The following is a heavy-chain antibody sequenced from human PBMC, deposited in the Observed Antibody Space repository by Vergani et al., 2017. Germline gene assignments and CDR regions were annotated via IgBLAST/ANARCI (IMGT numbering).Heavy chain of an antibody. V-gene: IGHV4-31*03. CDR1: GGSISSGGYY. D-gene: IGHD4-17*01. J-gene: IGHJ3*02. CDR3: ARDLTVTTYAFDI. Sequence: QVQLQESGPGLVKPSQTLSLTCTVSGGSISSGGYYWSWIRQHPGKGLEWIGYIYYSGSTYYNPSLMSRVTISVDTSKNQFSLKLSSVTAADTAVYYCARDLTVTTYAFDIWGQGTMVTVSS. CDR2: IYYSGST.